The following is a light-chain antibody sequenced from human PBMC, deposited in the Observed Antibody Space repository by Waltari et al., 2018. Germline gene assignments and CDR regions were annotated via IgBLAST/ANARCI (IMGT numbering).Light chain of an antibody. V-gene: IGKV1-39*01. CDR2: AAS. Sequence: DIQMTQSPSSLSASVGDRVTITCRASQSISSYLNWYQQKPGKAPKLLIYAASSLQSGVPSRFSGSGSGTDFTLTISSLQPEDVAVYYCQHYYSIPYTFGQGTKLQIK. CDR3: QHYYSIPYT. J-gene: IGKJ2*01. CDR1: QSISSY.